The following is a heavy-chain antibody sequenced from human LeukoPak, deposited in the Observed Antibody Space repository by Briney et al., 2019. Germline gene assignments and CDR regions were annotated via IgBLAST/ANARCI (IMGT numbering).Heavy chain of an antibody. CDR2: IYYSGST. J-gene: IGHJ4*02. Sequence: GSLRLSCAASGFTFSSYWMSWVRQAPGKGLEWIGYIYYSGSTNYNPSLKSRVTISVDTSKNRFSLKLSSVTAADTAVYYCARGQPWVTMIDYWGQGTLVTVSS. V-gene: IGHV4-59*12. CDR3: ARGQPWVTMIDY. CDR1: GFTFSSYW. D-gene: IGHD3-22*01.